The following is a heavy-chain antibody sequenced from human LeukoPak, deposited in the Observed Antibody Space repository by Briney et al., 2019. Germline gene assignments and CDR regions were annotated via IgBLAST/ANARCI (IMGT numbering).Heavy chain of an antibody. CDR3: AKYCSGGNCYSGLY. Sequence: PGGSLRLSCAASGFTFSAYSMNWVRQAPGKGLEWVSTFSSSGGSTYYADSVKGRFTISRDSSKNTLFLQMNSLRAEDTAVYYCAKYCSGGNCYSGLYWGQGTLVTVSS. CDR1: GFTFSAYS. V-gene: IGHV3-23*01. D-gene: IGHD2-15*01. CDR2: FSSSGGST. J-gene: IGHJ4*02.